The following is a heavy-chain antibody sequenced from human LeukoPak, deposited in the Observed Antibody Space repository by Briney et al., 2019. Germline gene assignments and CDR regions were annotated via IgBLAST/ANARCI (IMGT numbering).Heavy chain of an antibody. D-gene: IGHD2-15*01. V-gene: IGHV1-2*06. CDR1: GYTFTGYY. CDR2: INPNSGGT. J-gene: IGHJ6*03. CDR3: ARETATYCSGGSCYRNYMDV. Sequence: ASVKVSCKASGYTFTGYYMHWVRQAPGQGLEWMGRINPNSGGTNYAQKFQGRVTMTRDTSISTAYMELSRLRSDDTAVYYCARETATYCSGGSCYRNYMDVWGKGTTVTVSS.